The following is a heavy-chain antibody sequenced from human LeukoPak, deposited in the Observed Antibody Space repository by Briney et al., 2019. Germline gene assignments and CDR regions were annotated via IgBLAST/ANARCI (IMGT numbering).Heavy chain of an antibody. D-gene: IGHD4-17*01. CDR2: ISGSGGST. CDR3: ARVSSRDFGDYGMY. Sequence: GGSLRLSCAASGFTFSSYGVSWVRQAPGKGLEWVSAISGSGGSTYYADSVKGRFTISRDNSKNTLYLQMNSLRAEDTAVYYCARVSSRDFGDYGMYWGQGTLVTVSS. J-gene: IGHJ4*02. V-gene: IGHV3-23*01. CDR1: GFTFSSYG.